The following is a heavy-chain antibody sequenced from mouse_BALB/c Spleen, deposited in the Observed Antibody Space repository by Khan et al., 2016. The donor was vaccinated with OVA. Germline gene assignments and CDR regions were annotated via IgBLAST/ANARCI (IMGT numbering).Heavy chain of an antibody. V-gene: IGHV3-2*02. J-gene: IGHJ2*01. CDR1: GYSITSDYA. CDR3: ARVYGRDFDY. CDR2: ISYSGNT. D-gene: IGHD2-10*02. Sequence: EVQLVESGPGLVKPSQSLSLICTVTGYSITSDYAWNWIRQFPGNKLVWLGFISYSGNTKYNPSLKSRIHITRDTSKNQFFLQLNSVTTEDTATYYCARVYGRDFDYWGHGTTLTVSS.